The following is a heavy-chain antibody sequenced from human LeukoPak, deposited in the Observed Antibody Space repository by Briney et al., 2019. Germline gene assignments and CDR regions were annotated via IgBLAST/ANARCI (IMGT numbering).Heavy chain of an antibody. CDR1: GYPLASYC. J-gene: IGHJ4*02. D-gene: IGHD5-18*01. V-gene: IGHV1-18*01. Sequence: ASVKVSCKTSGYPLASYCISWVRQAPGQGLEWMGWISVYNGNTNYAQKFQGRVTMTTDTSTNTAYMEMRSLRSDDTAVYYCATATGSSYGEHLPYCFDNWGQGTRVTVSS. CDR3: ATATGSSYGEHLPYCFDN. CDR2: ISVYNGNT.